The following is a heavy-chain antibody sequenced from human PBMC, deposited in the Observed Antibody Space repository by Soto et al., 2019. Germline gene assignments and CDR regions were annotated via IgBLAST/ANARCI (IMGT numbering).Heavy chain of an antibody. D-gene: IGHD3-3*01. J-gene: IGHJ6*02. CDR1: GFTFDDHV. Sequence: AGGSLRLSCVASGFTFDDHVMHWVRQVPGKGLEWVGHITWDGYSIGYGGSVRGRFTISRDNAKDTLYPQMNSLRPEDTALYYCARSWSGSTSGRVDVWGQGTTVTVSS. CDR2: ITWDGYSI. V-gene: IGHV3-9*01. CDR3: ARSWSGSTSGRVDV.